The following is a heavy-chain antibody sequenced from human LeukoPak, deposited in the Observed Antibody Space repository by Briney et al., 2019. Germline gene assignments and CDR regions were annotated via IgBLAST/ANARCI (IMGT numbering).Heavy chain of an antibody. J-gene: IGHJ5*02. D-gene: IGHD2-21*01. V-gene: IGHV3-74*01. CDR2: INHDGSDT. CDR1: GFTFKLYW. Sequence: PGGSLRLSCAASGFTFKLYWMHWVRQVPGRGPVWVSRINHDGSDTIYADSVRGRFTISRDDAKNTLYLQMNNLRAEDTAVYYCVRGGPFMWSWGQGTLVTVSS. CDR3: VRGGPFMWS.